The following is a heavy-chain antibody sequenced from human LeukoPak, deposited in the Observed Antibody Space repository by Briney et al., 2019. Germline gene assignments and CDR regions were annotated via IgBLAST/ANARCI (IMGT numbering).Heavy chain of an antibody. Sequence: RPSETLSLTCTVSGGSIRSGDFYWSWIRQHPGKGLEWIGYIYYSGTTYYSPSLKSRVTISLDTSKNQFSLKLSSVTAADTAVYYCARGQGVHGDYIFWGRGTLVTASS. CDR1: GGSIRSGDFY. V-gene: IGHV4-31*03. J-gene: IGHJ4*02. CDR3: ARGQGVHGDYIF. CDR2: IYYSGTT. D-gene: IGHD4-17*01.